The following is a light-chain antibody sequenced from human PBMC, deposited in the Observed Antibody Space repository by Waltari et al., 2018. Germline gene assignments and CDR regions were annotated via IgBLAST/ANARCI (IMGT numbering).Light chain of an antibody. CDR2: DVT. V-gene: IGLV2-11*01. J-gene: IGLJ3*02. Sequence: SALTQPRSVSGSPGQSVTISCNGTTSDVGGYNYVSCYQHHPGNAPQLMIFDVTPRPSVVPARFSGSKSANTASLTISGLQAEDEADYYCCSFAGTYTWVFGGGTKVTVL. CDR3: CSFAGTYTWV. CDR1: TSDVGGYNY.